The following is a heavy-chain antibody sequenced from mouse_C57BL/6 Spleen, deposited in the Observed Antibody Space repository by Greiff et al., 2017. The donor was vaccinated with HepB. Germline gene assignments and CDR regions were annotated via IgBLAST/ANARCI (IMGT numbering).Heavy chain of an antibody. Sequence: VQLQQSGAELVRPGASVKLSCKASGYTFTDYYINWVKQRPGQGLEWIARIYPGSGNTYYNEKFKCKATLTAEKSSRTAYLQLSSLTSEDSAVYFCARSLLRTGYFDVWGTGTTVTVSS. CDR2: IYPGSGNT. CDR1: GYTFTDYY. D-gene: IGHD1-1*01. V-gene: IGHV1-76*01. CDR3: ARSLLRTGYFDV. J-gene: IGHJ1*03.